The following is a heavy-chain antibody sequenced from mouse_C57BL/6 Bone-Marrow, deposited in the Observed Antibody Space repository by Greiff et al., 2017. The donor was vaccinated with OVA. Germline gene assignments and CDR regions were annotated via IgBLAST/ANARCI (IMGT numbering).Heavy chain of an antibody. J-gene: IGHJ4*01. CDR3: ARGGRITTVVAPYAMDY. D-gene: IGHD1-1*01. CDR1: GYTFTTYP. V-gene: IGHV1-47*01. CDR2: FHPYNDDT. Sequence: VQLQQSGAELVKPGASVKMSCKASGYTFTTYPIEWMKQNHGQSLEWIGNFHPYNDDTKYNEKFKGKATLTVEKSSSTVYLELSRLTSDDSAVYYCARGGRITTVVAPYAMDYWGQGTSVTVSS.